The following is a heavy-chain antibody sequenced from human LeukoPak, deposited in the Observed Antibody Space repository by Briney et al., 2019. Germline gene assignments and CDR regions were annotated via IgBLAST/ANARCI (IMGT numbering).Heavy chain of an antibody. Sequence: ASVKVSCKASGGTFSSYAISWVRQAPGQGLEWMGGIIPIFGTANYAQKFQGRVTITADKSTSTAYMELSSLRSEDTAVYYCARVLGGSGSYSIDYWGQGTLVTVSS. CDR2: IIPIFGTA. D-gene: IGHD3-10*01. V-gene: IGHV1-69*06. J-gene: IGHJ4*02. CDR3: ARVLGGSGSYSIDY. CDR1: GGTFSSYA.